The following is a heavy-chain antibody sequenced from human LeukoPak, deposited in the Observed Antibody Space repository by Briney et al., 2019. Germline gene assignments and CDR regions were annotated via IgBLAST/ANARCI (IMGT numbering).Heavy chain of an antibody. CDR3: ARERGSYGWVFAFDI. Sequence: SETLSLTCTVAGGSISSSSYYWGWIRQPPGKSLEWIGSIYYSGSTYYNPSLKSRVTISVDTSKNQFSLKLSSVTAADTAVYYCARERGSYGWVFAFDIWGQGTMVTVSS. CDR2: IYYSGST. CDR1: GGSISSSSYY. J-gene: IGHJ3*02. D-gene: IGHD1-26*01. V-gene: IGHV4-39*02.